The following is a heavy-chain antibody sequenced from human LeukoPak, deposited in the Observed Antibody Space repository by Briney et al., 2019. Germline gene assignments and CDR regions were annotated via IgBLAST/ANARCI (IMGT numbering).Heavy chain of an antibody. J-gene: IGHJ4*02. V-gene: IGHV3-48*03. Sequence: GGSLRLSCAASGFTFSSYEMNWVRQAPGKGLEWVSYISSSGSTIYYADSVKGRFTISRDNAKNSLYLQMNSLRAEDTAVYYCARDLGIPPKRWLKYFDYWGQGTLVTVSS. CDR1: GFTFSSYE. CDR2: ISSSGSTI. CDR3: ARDLGIPPKRWLKYFDY. D-gene: IGHD5-24*01.